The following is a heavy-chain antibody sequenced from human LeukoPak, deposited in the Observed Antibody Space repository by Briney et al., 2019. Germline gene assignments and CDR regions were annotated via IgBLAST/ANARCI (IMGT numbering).Heavy chain of an antibody. J-gene: IGHJ4*02. Sequence: SEPLSLTCTVSGGSISSYYWSWIRQPAGKGLEWIGRIYTSGSTNYNPSLKSRVTMSVDTSKNQFSLKLNSVAAADTAVYYCARTWGGYGDYTFDSRGQGTLVTVSS. D-gene: IGHD4-17*01. V-gene: IGHV4-4*07. CDR3: ARTWGGYGDYTFDS. CDR1: GGSISSYY. CDR2: IYTSGST.